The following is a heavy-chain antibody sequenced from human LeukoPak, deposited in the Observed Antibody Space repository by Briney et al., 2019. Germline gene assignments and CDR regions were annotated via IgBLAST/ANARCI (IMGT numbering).Heavy chain of an antibody. Sequence: ASVKVSCKASGYTFTTYHINWVRQATGQGLEWMGWMDPNTGNTGSAQKFQGRVTMMRNTSISTAYMELSSLRSEDTAVYFCTGVFAGDEIGFWGQGTQVTVSS. CDR3: TGVFAGDEIGF. D-gene: IGHD3-3*01. CDR1: GYTFTTYH. J-gene: IGHJ4*02. V-gene: IGHV1-8*01. CDR2: MDPNTGNT.